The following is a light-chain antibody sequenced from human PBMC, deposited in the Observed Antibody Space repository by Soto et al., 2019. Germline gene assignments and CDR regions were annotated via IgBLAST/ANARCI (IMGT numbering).Light chain of an antibody. CDR1: QGISSD. Sequence: AIRMTQSPSSLSASTGDRVTITCRASQGISSDLAWYQQKPGKAPKLLIYAASTLQSGVPSRFSGSGSGTDFTLTISFLQSEVFATYYCQQYSSYPPFTFGPGTKVDIK. CDR3: QQYSSYPPFT. V-gene: IGKV1-8*01. J-gene: IGKJ3*01. CDR2: AAS.